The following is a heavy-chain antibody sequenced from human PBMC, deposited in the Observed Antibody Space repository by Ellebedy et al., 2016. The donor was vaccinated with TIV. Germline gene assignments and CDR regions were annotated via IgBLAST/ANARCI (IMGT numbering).Heavy chain of an antibody. CDR1: GYTFISYS. CDR3: ARGGRNYFDSSGYNWFDP. V-gene: IGHV1-3*01. J-gene: IGHJ5*02. CDR2: INAGNGNT. D-gene: IGHD3-22*01. Sequence: ASVKVSCKASGYTFISYSIHWVRQAPGQRLEWMGWINAGNGNTKYSEKFQDRVTITRDTSASTAYMELSSLRSEDTAVYYCARGGRNYFDSSGYNWFDPWGQGTLVTVSS.